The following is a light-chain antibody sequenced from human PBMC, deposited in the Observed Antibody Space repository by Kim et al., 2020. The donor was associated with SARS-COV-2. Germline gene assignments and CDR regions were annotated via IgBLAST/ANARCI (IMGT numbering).Light chain of an antibody. J-gene: IGKJ4*01. CDR1: QSVSSN. V-gene: IGKV3-15*01. CDR3: QQSSNWPLT. Sequence: VSPGEGATLSCRASQSVSSNLAWYQQKPGQAPRLLIYGASTRATDIPARFSGSGSGTEFTLSISSLQSEDFAVYYCQQSSNWPLTFGGGTKVEIK. CDR2: GAS.